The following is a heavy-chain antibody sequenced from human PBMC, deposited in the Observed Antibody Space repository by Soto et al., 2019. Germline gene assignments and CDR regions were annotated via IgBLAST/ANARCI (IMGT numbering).Heavy chain of an antibody. V-gene: IGHV3-30-3*01. CDR1: GFTFSSYA. J-gene: IGHJ6*02. D-gene: IGHD2-15*01. Sequence: PGGSLRLSCAASGFTFSSYAMHWVRQAPGKGLEWVAVISYDGSNKYYADSVKGRFTISRDNSKNTLYLQMNSLRAEDTAVYYCARVSTPSSGGSWGLMDVWGQGTTVTVSS. CDR2: ISYDGSNK. CDR3: ARVSTPSSGGSWGLMDV.